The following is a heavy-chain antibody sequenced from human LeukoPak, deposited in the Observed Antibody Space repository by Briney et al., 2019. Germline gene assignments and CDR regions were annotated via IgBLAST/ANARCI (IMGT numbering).Heavy chain of an antibody. CDR3: ARDYGPRAFDI. Sequence: GGSLRLSCAASGFTFSSYSMNWVRQAPGKGLDRVSSISSSSSYIYYADSVKGRFTISRDNAKNSLYLQMNSLRAEDTAVYYCARDYGPRAFDIWGQGTMVTVSS. CDR2: ISSSSSYI. CDR1: GFTFSSYS. D-gene: IGHD4-17*01. V-gene: IGHV3-21*01. J-gene: IGHJ3*02.